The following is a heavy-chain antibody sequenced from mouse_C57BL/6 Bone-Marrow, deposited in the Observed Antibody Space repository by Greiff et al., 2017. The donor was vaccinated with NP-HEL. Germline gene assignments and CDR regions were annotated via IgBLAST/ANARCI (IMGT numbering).Heavy chain of an antibody. CDR1: GSAFSSSW. CDR3: ARRPLTPYAMDY. CDR2: IYPGDGYT. V-gene: IGHV1-82*01. Sequence: QVQLKESGPELVKPGASVTLSCPASGSAFSSSWMNWVQQRPGKGLEWIGRIYPGDGYTNYNGKFKGKATLTADKSSSTAYMQLSSLTSEDSSVYFCARRPLTPYAMDYWGQGTSVTVSS. D-gene: IGHD4-1*01. J-gene: IGHJ4*01.